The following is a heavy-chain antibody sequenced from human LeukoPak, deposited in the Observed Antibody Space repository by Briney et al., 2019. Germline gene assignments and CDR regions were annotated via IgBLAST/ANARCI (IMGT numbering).Heavy chain of an antibody. J-gene: IGHJ4*02. CDR3: AKAPVTTCRGAYCYPFDY. CDR1: GFTLSSYA. D-gene: IGHD2-21*01. CDR2: ISDSGNT. Sequence: GGSLRLSCAASGFTLSSYAMSWVRQAPGKGLEWVSAISDSGNTYHADSVKGRFTISRDSSKNTLFLQMSRLRPEDAAVYYCAKAPVTTCRGAYCYPFDYWGQGTLVTVSS. V-gene: IGHV3-23*01.